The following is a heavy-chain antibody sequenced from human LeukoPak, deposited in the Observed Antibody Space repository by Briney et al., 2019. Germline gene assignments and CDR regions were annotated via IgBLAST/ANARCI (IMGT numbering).Heavy chain of an antibody. CDR1: GFTFSSYA. J-gene: IGHJ6*02. Sequence: PGGSLRLSCAASGFTFSSYAMSWVRQAPGKGLEWVSAISGSGGSTYYADSVKGRFTISRDNSKNTLYLQMNSLRAEDTAVYYCAKDRLDTAMVGFPEYYYYGMDVWGQGTTVTVSS. CDR2: ISGSGGST. D-gene: IGHD5-18*01. V-gene: IGHV3-23*01. CDR3: AKDRLDTAMVGFPEYYYYGMDV.